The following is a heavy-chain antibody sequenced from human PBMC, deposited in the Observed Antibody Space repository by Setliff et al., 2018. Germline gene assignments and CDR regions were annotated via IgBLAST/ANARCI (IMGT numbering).Heavy chain of an antibody. CDR1: GGSVSSTSYY. D-gene: IGHD1-1*01. CDR2: IYYTGTT. J-gene: IGHJ5*01. CDR3: ASRTTGPGGWFDY. V-gene: IGHV4-39*01. Sequence: PSETLSLTCTVSGGSVSSTSYYWGWIRQPPGKGLEWIGTIYYTGTTYYSPSLKSRVTISVDTSKNQVSLRLTSVTAADTAIYYCASRTTGPGGWFDYWGQGALVTVSS.